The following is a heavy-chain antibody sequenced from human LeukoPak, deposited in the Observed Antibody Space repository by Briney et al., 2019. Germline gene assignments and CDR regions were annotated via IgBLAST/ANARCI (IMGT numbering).Heavy chain of an antibody. D-gene: IGHD7-27*01. Sequence: SCKVSGYTLTELSMHWVRQAPGKGLEWVAFIRYDGSNKYYADSVKGRFTISRDNSKNTLYLQMNSLRAEDTAVYYCAKDGDDYLDYWGQGTLVTVSS. CDR1: GYTLTELS. J-gene: IGHJ4*02. CDR2: IRYDGSNK. V-gene: IGHV3-30*02. CDR3: AKDGDDYLDY.